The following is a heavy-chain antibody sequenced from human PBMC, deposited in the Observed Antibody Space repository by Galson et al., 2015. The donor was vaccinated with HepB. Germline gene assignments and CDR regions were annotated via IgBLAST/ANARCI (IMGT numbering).Heavy chain of an antibody. CDR2: ISYDGSNK. V-gene: IGHV3-30-3*01. CDR3: ARAHYGDYSLPYQLGDAFDI. Sequence: SLRLSCAASGFTFSSYAMHWVRQAPGKGLEWVAVISYDGSNKYYADSVKGRFTISRDNSKNTLYLQMNSLRAEDTAVYYCARAHYGDYSLPYQLGDAFDIWGQGTMVTVSS. J-gene: IGHJ3*02. D-gene: IGHD4-17*01. CDR1: GFTFSSYA.